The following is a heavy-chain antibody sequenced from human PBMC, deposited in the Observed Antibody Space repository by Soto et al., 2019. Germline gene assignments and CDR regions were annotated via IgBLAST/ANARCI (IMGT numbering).Heavy chain of an antibody. J-gene: IGHJ4*02. CDR3: VRSTGIAVWGDY. CDR2: INAGNGNR. V-gene: IGHV1-3*01. Sequence: QVQLVQSGAEVKKPGASVKVSCKASGYPFTSYAIHWVRQAPGQRLEWMGWINAGNGNRKYSQKFQGRVTITRDTSASTAYMELSSLRSEDTAVYYCVRSTGIAVWGDYWGQVTLVTVSS. CDR1: GYPFTSYA. D-gene: IGHD6-19*01.